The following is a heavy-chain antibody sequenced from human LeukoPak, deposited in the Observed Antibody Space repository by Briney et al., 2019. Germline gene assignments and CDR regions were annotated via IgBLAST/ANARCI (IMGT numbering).Heavy chain of an antibody. CDR1: GFTFSSYG. Sequence: PGGSLRLSCAASGFTFSSYGMHWVRQAPGKGLEWVAFIRYDGSNKYYADSVKGRFTISRDNSKNTLYLQMNSLRAEDTAVYYCAKDLPYYYDSSDLPGYMDVWGKGTTVTVSS. CDR3: AKDLPYYYDSSDLPGYMDV. J-gene: IGHJ6*03. V-gene: IGHV3-30*02. D-gene: IGHD3-22*01. CDR2: IRYDGSNK.